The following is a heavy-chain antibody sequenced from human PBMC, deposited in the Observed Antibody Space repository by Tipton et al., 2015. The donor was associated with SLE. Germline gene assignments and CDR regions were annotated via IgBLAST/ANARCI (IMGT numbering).Heavy chain of an antibody. Sequence: TLSLTCVVSGYSIRSGYYWGGIRQPPGKGLEWIGSIYHSGSMYYNPSLKSRLTISVDTSKKQFSLKLTSVTAADTAVYYCARVFGPGDTTGDYFHAWGQGTLVTVSS. CDR3: ARVFGPGDTTGDYFHA. J-gene: IGHJ5*02. D-gene: IGHD3-22*01. CDR1: GYSIRSGYY. CDR2: IYHSGSM. V-gene: IGHV4-38-2*01.